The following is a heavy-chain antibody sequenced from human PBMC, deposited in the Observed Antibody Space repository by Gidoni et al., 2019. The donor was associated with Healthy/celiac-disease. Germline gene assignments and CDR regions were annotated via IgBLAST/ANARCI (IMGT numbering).Heavy chain of an antibody. CDR2: IYYSGST. J-gene: IGHJ4*02. CDR1: GGSISSSSYY. D-gene: IGHD6-19*01. V-gene: IGHV4-39*01. Sequence: QLQLQESGPGLVKPSETLSLTCTVSGGSISSSSYYWGWIRQPPGKGLEWIGSIYYSGSTYYNPSLKSRVTISVDTSKNQFSLKLSSVTAADTAVYYCARQPAVAGPYFDYWGQGTLVTVSS. CDR3: ARQPAVAGPYFDY.